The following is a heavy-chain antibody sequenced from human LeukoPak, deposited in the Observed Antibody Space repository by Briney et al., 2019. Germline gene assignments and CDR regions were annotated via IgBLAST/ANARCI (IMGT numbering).Heavy chain of an antibody. J-gene: IGHJ4*02. Sequence: SETLSLTCTVSGDAISSYYWSWIRQPPGKGLEWIGYIHYSGSTNYNPSLKSRVTISIDTSKNQFSLKLSSVTAADTAVYYCVRDVSGVVVAIASWGQGIPVTVSS. D-gene: IGHD6-19*01. CDR2: IHYSGST. V-gene: IGHV4-59*01. CDR3: VRDVSGVVVAIAS. CDR1: GDAISSYY.